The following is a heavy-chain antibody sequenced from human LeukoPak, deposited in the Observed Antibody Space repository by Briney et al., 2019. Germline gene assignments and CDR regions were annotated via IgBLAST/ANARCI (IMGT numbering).Heavy chain of an antibody. CDR2: ISGSGGST. Sequence: GGSLRLSCAASGFTFSSYAMSWVRQAQGKGLEWVSAISGSGGSTYYADSVKGRFTISRDNSKNTLYLQMNSLRAEDTAVYYCAKDPTYYYGSGSYSWGQGTLVTVSS. CDR1: GFTFSSYA. J-gene: IGHJ5*02. CDR3: AKDPTYYYGSGSYS. D-gene: IGHD3-10*01. V-gene: IGHV3-23*01.